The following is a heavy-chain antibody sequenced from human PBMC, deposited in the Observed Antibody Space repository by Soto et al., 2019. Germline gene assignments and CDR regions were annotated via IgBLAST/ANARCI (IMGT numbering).Heavy chain of an antibody. CDR1: GYSFTSYW. D-gene: IGHD2-2*01. V-gene: IGHV5-51*01. CDR3: ARQGDCSSTSCSGPVDP. J-gene: IGHJ5*02. CDR2: IYPDDSDT. Sequence: GESLKISCEASGYSFTSYWIAWVRQLPGKGLEWMGIIYPDDSDTRYSPSFQGQVTISADESITTAFLQWSSLKASDTAMYYCARQGDCSSTSCSGPVDPWGQGTLVTVSS.